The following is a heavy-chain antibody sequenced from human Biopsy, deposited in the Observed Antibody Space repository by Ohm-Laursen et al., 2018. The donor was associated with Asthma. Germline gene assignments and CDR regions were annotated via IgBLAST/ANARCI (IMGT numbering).Heavy chain of an antibody. CDR1: GYPFTDYY. CDR3: ARIKIRIGAGTDRYFDL. V-gene: IGHV1-2*06. J-gene: IGHJ2*01. Sequence: SVKVSCKSSGYPFTDYYVHWVRQAPGQGLEWMGRIDPNSGGTNYAQKFQGRVTMTRDTSVNTAFMVLSRLRSDDTAVYYCARIKIRIGAGTDRYFDLWGRGTLVTVSS. D-gene: IGHD3-16*01. CDR2: IDPNSGGT.